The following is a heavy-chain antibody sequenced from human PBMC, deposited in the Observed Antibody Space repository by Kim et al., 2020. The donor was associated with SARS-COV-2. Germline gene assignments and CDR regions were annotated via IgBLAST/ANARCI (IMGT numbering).Heavy chain of an antibody. CDR3: ARLSLAVHWLVRSLYFDL. D-gene: IGHD6-19*01. CDR1: GYSFTSYW. V-gene: IGHV5-51*01. J-gene: IGHJ2*01. Sequence: GESLKISCKGSGYSFTSYWIGWVRQMPGKGLEWMGIIYPGDSDTRYSPSFQGQVTISADKSISPAYLQWSSLKASDPAMYYCARLSLAVHWLVRSLYFDLWVRGTLVTVSS. CDR2: IYPGDSDT.